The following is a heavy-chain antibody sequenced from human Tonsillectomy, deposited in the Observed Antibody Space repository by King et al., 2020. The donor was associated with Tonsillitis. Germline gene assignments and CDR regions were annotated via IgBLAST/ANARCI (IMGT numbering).Heavy chain of an antibody. CDR1: GFIFTNYA. Sequence: VQLVESGGDLVQPGGSLRLSCAASGFIFTNYAMNWVRQAPGKGLEWVSSINGNGGSTYYADSVKGRFTVSRDNSKNTVYLHMNSLSAEDTGIYYCAKDKQFHLVFGWFASWGQGTLVTVSS. V-gene: IGHV3-23*04. CDR3: AKDKQFHLVFGWFAS. D-gene: IGHD3-3*01. CDR2: INGNGGST. J-gene: IGHJ5*01.